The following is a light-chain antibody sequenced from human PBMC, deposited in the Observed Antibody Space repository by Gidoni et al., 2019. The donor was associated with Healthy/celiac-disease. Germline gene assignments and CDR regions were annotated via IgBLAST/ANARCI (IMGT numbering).Light chain of an antibody. Sequence: DIQMTQSPSSLSASVGDRVTITCRASQSISSDLNWYQQKPGKAHKLLIYAASSLQSGVPSRFSGSGSGTDFTLTISSLQPEDFATYYCQQSYSTPPYTFGQGTKLEIK. CDR1: QSISSD. J-gene: IGKJ2*01. CDR2: AAS. V-gene: IGKV1-39*01. CDR3: QQSYSTPPYT.